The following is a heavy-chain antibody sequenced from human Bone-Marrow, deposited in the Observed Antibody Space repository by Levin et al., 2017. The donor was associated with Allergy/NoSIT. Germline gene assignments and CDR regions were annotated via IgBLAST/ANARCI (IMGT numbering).Heavy chain of an antibody. CDR2: ISSDGTNE. D-gene: IGHD6-19*01. CDR3: ARGCTNGWCSDY. J-gene: IGHJ4*02. V-gene: IGHV3-30*04. CDR1: LFIFSDYA. Sequence: PGESLKISCAASLFIFSDYAFHWVRQAPGKGLEWVAVISSDGTNEVYADSVKGRFTIARDNSKNTLYLQMNSLRPEDTAVYYCARGCTNGWCSDYWGQGTLVTVSS.